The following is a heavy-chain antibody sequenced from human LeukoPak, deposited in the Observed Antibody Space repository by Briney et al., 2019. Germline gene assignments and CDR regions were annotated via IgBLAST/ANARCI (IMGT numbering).Heavy chain of an antibody. Sequence: GGSLRLSCEVSGFTFSSYSMYWVRQAPGRGLEWVSYINDRGSTIKYADSVKGRFTISRDNAKNSLFLQMNNLRADDTAVYYCATPREAGQVGYFYGMDVWGQGTTVTVS. CDR1: GFTFSSYS. CDR3: ATPREAGQVGYFYGMDV. V-gene: IGHV3-48*04. D-gene: IGHD1-26*01. J-gene: IGHJ6*02. CDR2: INDRGSTI.